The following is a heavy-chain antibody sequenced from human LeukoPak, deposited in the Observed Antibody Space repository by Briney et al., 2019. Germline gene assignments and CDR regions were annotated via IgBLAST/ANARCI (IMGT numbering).Heavy chain of an antibody. Sequence: ASVKVSCKASGYTFTSYDINWVRQATGQGLEWMGWMNPNSGNTGYAQKFQGRVTMTRNTSISTAYMELSSLRSEDTAVYYCARANAVQYYDFWSGYYTGYNWFDPWGQGTLVTVSS. CDR1: GYTFTSYD. CDR2: MNPNSGNT. CDR3: ARANAVQYYDFWSGYYTGYNWFDP. V-gene: IGHV1-8*01. J-gene: IGHJ5*02. D-gene: IGHD3-3*01.